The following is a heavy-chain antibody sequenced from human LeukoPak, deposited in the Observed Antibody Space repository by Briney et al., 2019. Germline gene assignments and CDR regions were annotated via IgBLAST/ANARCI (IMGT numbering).Heavy chain of an antibody. Sequence: SETLSLTCAVSGGSISSSNWWSWVRQPPGKGLEWIGEIYHSGSTNYNPSLKSRVTISVDTSKNQFSLKLSSVTAADTAVYYCARRVGGIAAAGSIDYWGQGTLVTVSS. CDR1: GGSISSSNW. V-gene: IGHV4-4*02. D-gene: IGHD6-13*01. J-gene: IGHJ4*02. CDR2: IYHSGST. CDR3: ARRVGGIAAAGSIDY.